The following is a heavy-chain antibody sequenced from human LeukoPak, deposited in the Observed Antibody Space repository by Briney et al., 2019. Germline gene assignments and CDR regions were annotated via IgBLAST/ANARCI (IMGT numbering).Heavy chain of an antibody. CDR2: LYYRGST. J-gene: IGHJ4*02. Sequence: PSQTLSLTCTVSGGSISSGDYYWSWIRQPPGKGLEWIGTLYYRGSTYRNSSLKSRVTLSVDTSRNQFSLKLDSVTAADTAVYYCARHGSYSDSSGFYYRRPFDYWGQGTLVTVSS. V-gene: IGHV4-39*01. CDR3: ARHGSYSDSSGFYYRRPFDY. CDR1: GGSISSGDYY. D-gene: IGHD3-22*01.